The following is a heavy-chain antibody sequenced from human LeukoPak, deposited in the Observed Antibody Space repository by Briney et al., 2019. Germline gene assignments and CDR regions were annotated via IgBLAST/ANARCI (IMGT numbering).Heavy chain of an antibody. D-gene: IGHD2-21*02. Sequence: GGSLRLSCAASGFTFSSYAMHWVRQAPGKGLEWVAVISYDGSNKYYADSVKGRFTISRDNSKNTLYLQMNSLRAEDTAAYYCAREAYCGGDCYATNDYWGQGTLVTVSS. CDR2: ISYDGSNK. CDR1: GFTFSSYA. V-gene: IGHV3-30-3*01. J-gene: IGHJ4*02. CDR3: AREAYCGGDCYATNDY.